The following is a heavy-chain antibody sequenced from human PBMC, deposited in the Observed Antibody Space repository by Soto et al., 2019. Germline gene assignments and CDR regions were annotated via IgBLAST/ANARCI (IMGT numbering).Heavy chain of an antibody. D-gene: IGHD6-19*01. J-gene: IGHJ5*02. Sequence: QVQLVQSGAEVKKPGSSVKVSCKASGGTFSSYAISWVRQAPGQGLEWMGGVIPIFGTANYAQKFQSRVTIPAEKSTSTAYMELSSLRCEDTAVYYCARDINSSGWYCVAWFDPWGQGTLVNVSS. CDR2: VIPIFGTA. V-gene: IGHV1-69*06. CDR3: ARDINSSGWYCVAWFDP. CDR1: GGTFSSYA.